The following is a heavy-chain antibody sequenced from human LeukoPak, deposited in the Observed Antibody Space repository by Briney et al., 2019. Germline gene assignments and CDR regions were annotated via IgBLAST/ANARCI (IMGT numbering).Heavy chain of an antibody. V-gene: IGHV1-8*01. CDR2: MNPNTGRT. CDR3: ARLSQTPDYYSNGGYYFLGY. CDR1: RYTFTSYD. Sequence: SVKVSCKASRYTFTSYDINWVREAAGQGLEWMGWMNPNTGRTGFAQRFQGRLSMTRETSISTAYMELSSLRSDDTAVYYCARLSQTPDYYSNGGYYFLGYWGQGTPVTVSS. D-gene: IGHD3-22*01. J-gene: IGHJ4*02.